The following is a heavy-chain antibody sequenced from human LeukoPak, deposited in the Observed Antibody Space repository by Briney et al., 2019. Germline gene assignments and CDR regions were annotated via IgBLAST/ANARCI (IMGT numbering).Heavy chain of an antibody. CDR3: AQGGGEAPSC. J-gene: IGHJ4*02. CDR2: IYYSGST. D-gene: IGHD1-26*01. Sequence: PSETLSLTCTVSGGSISSGGYYWSWIRQHPGTGLEWIGYIYYSGSTYYNPSLKSRVTISVDTSKNQFSLKLSSVTAADTAVYYCAQGGGEAPSCWGQGTLVTVSS. V-gene: IGHV4-31*03. CDR1: GGSISSGGYY.